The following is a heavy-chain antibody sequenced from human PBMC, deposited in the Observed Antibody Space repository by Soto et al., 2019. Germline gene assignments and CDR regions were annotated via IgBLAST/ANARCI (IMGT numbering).Heavy chain of an antibody. V-gene: IGHV4-30-4*01. Sequence: QVQLQESGPGLVKPSQTLSLTCTVSGGSISSGDYYWSWIRQPPGKGLEWIGYIYYSGNTYYHPSLKTRVTISXXPXMXXCSLNLTSVAAADTAVYYCARTRVAAAGKGDWFDPWGQGNLVTVSS. CDR1: GGSISSGDYY. CDR2: IYYSGNT. CDR3: ARTRVAAAGKGDWFDP. J-gene: IGHJ5*02. D-gene: IGHD6-13*01.